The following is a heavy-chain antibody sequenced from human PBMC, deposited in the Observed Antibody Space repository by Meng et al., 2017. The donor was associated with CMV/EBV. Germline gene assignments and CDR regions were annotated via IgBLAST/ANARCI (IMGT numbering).Heavy chain of an antibody. Sequence: QLQLQESGPGLVKPSETLSLTCTVSGGSISSSSYYWGWIRQPPGKGLEWIGSIYYSGSTYYNPSLKSRVTISVDTSKNQFSLKLSSVTAADTAVYYCARGVVTMIVVNDPWGQGTLVTVSS. V-gene: IGHV4-39*07. J-gene: IGHJ5*02. CDR1: GGSISSSSYY. CDR2: IYYSGST. D-gene: IGHD3-22*01. CDR3: ARGVVTMIVVNDP.